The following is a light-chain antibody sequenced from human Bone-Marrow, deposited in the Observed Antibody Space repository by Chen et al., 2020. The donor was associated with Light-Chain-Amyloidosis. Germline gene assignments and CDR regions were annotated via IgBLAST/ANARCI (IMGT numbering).Light chain of an antibody. Sequence: SYELTQPPSVSVSPGQTARITCSGADLPTKDAYWYQQKTGQAPVRVIHRDTERPSGISERFSGSSSGTTATLTISGVQAEDEADYHCQSADSSGTYEVIFGGGTKLTVL. J-gene: IGLJ2*01. V-gene: IGLV3-25*03. CDR3: QSADSSGTYEVI. CDR2: RDT. CDR1: DLPTKD.